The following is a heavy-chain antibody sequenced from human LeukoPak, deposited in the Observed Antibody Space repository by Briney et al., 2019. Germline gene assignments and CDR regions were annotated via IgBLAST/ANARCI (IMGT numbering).Heavy chain of an antibody. J-gene: IGHJ4*02. V-gene: IGHV1-3*01. CDR3: ARSDYGGNPDY. Sequence: ASVKVSCKASGYTFTSYAMHWVRQAPGQGLECMGWINVGKGNTKYSQKFQGRVTITRDTSASTAYMEQGSLRSEDTAVYYCARSDYGGNPDYWGQGTLVTVSS. CDR2: INVGKGNT. CDR1: GYTFTSYA. D-gene: IGHD4-23*01.